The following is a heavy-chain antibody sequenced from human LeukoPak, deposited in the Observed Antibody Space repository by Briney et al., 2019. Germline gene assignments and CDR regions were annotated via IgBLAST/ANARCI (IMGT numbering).Heavy chain of an antibody. CDR1: GGSISSYY. CDR2: IYTSGST. J-gene: IGHJ5*02. V-gene: IGHV4-4*07. CDR3: AREDIVVVVAATRPYNWFDP. D-gene: IGHD2-15*01. Sequence: SETLSLTCTVSGGSISSYYWSWIRQPAGKGLEWIGRIYTSGSTKYNPSLKSRVTMSVDTSKNQFSLKLSSVTAADTAVYYCAREDIVVVVAATRPYNWFDPWGQGTLVTVSS.